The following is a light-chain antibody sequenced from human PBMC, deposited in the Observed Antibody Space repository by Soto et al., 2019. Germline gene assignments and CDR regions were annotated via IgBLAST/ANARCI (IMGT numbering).Light chain of an antibody. Sequence: EIVMTQSPATLSVSPGDRATLSCRASQSVNSNVAWYHQKPGQAPRLLIYGGSTRASGTPVRFSGSESGTEFTLTISSLQSEDFAVYYCQPYDDWPWTFGHGTKVEIK. CDR1: QSVNSN. CDR3: QPYDDWPWT. V-gene: IGKV3-15*01. CDR2: GGS. J-gene: IGKJ1*01.